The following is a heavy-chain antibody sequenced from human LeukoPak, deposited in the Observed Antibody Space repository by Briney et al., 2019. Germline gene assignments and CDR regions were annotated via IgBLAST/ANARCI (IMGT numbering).Heavy chain of an antibody. D-gene: IGHD6-19*01. CDR2: IYYSGST. V-gene: IGHV4-59*01. Sequence: SETLSLTCTVSGGSISSYYWSWIRQPPGKGLEWIGYIYYSGSTNYNPSLKSRITISVDTSKNQFSLKLSSVTAADTAVYYCARSSSGWYGYYFDYWGQGTLVTVSS. CDR3: ARSSSGWYGYYFDY. CDR1: GGSISSYY. J-gene: IGHJ4*02.